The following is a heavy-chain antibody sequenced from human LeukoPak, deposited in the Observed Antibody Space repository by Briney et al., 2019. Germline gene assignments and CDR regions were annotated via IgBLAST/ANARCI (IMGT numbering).Heavy chain of an antibody. CDR2: ISSSSNTI. J-gene: IGHJ4*02. V-gene: IGHV3-48*02. D-gene: IGHD6-13*01. CDR3: ARIGAGSSRDY. CDR1: GFTFSSYS. Sequence: GGSLRLSCAASGFTFSSYSMNWVRQAPGKGLEWVSYISSSSNTIYYADSVKGRFAISRDNAKNSQYLQMNSLRDEDTAVYYCARIGAGSSRDYWGQGTLVTVSS.